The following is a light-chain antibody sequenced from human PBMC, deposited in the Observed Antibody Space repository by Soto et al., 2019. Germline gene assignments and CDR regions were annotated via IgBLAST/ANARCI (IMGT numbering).Light chain of an antibody. J-gene: IGKJ1*01. CDR3: QQRSNSTWT. Sequence: EIVLTQSPATLSLSPGERATLSCRASQSVSSYLAWYQQKPGQAPRLLIYDASNRATGIPARFSGSGSGTDFTLTISSLEPEDFAVYYCQQRSNSTWTFGQGTK. CDR2: DAS. V-gene: IGKV3-11*01. CDR1: QSVSSY.